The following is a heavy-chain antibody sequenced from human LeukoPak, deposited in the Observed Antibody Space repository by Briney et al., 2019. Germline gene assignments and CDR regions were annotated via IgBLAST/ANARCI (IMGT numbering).Heavy chain of an antibody. CDR3: AKGTNLYSSEFDY. J-gene: IGHJ4*02. D-gene: IGHD6-19*01. Sequence: PGGSLRLSCAASGFTFSSYGMHWVRQAPGKGREGVAVISYDGSNKYYADSVKGRFTISRDNSKNTLYLQMNSLRAEDTAVYYCAKGTNLYSSEFDYWGQGTLVTVSS. CDR1: GFTFSSYG. V-gene: IGHV3-30*18. CDR2: ISYDGSNK.